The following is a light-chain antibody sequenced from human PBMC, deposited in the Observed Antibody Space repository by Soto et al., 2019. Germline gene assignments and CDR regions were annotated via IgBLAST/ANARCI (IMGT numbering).Light chain of an antibody. J-gene: IGLJ2*01. V-gene: IGLV1-51*02. CDR1: SSNIGNKY. Sequence: QSVLTQPPSVSAALGQKVTISCSGSSSNIGNKYVSWYQQVPGTAPKLLIHENNNRASGIPDRFSGSKSGTSATLDITGLQTGDEADYYCGTWDSSLGGGVFGGGTKLTV. CDR2: ENN. CDR3: GTWDSSLGGGV.